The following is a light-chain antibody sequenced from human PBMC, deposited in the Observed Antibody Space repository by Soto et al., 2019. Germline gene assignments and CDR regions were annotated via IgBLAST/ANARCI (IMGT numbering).Light chain of an antibody. CDR1: QSVSTY. V-gene: IGKV3-11*01. CDR3: QQRGNWPPIT. Sequence: EIVLTQSPATLSLSPGERATLSCRASQSVSTYLAWFQQKPGQAPRLLIYDASNRATGIPARFSGSGSGTDFTLTISSIEPEDFALYYCQQRGNWPPITFGQGTRLEIK. J-gene: IGKJ5*01. CDR2: DAS.